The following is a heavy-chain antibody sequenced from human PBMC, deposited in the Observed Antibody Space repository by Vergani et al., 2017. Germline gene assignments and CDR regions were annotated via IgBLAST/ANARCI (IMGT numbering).Heavy chain of an antibody. J-gene: IGHJ4*02. CDR1: GFTFSSHG. Sequence: QVQLVEPEGGVVQPGRSLTLSCVASGFTFSSHGMHWVRQAPGKGLEWVAVIWYDGSNKYYGDSVKGRFTISRDNSKNTLYLQMNSLRVEDTAVYYCAGWGNRKRLDSGGQGTLVTVSS. CDR3: AGWGNRKRLDS. D-gene: IGHD1-26*01. CDR2: IWYDGSNK. V-gene: IGHV3-33*01.